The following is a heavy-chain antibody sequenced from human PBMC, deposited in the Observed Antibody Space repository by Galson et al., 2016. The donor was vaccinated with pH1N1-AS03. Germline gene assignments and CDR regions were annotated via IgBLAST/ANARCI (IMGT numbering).Heavy chain of an antibody. CDR1: GFPFNIYS. CDR3: ARSVQYSFDY. D-gene: IGHD5/OR15-5a*01. Sequence: SLRLSCAASGFPFNIYSMNWARQAPGKGLEWISYMSSDMKTIKYADSVRGRFTISRDNVRNSMYLQMSSLRDEDTAIYYCARSVQYSFDYWGQGILVTVSS. V-gene: IGHV3-48*02. CDR2: MSSDMKTI. J-gene: IGHJ4*02.